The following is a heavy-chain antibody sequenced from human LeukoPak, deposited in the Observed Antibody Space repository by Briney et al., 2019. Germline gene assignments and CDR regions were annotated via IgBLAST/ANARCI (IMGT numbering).Heavy chain of an antibody. CDR2: IYPGDSDT. J-gene: IGHJ4*02. Sequence: GESLKISCKGSGYSFTSYWIGWVRQMPGKGLEWMGIIYPGDSDTRYSPSFQGQVTIPADKSISTAYLQWSSLKASDTAMYYCARRRFVVDGYNQAQLFDYWGQGTLVTVSS. CDR1: GYSFTSYW. CDR3: ARRRFVVDGYNQAQLFDY. D-gene: IGHD5-24*01. V-gene: IGHV5-51*01.